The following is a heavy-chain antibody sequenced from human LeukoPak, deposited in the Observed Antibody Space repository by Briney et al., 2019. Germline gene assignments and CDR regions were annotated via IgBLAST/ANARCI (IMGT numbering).Heavy chain of an antibody. V-gene: IGHV3-53*01. CDR3: AREAIAAAGGGEFDY. CDR1: GFTVSSNY. J-gene: IGHJ4*02. CDR2: IYSGGST. Sequence: PGGSLRLSCAASGFTVSSNYMSWVRQAPGKGLEWVSVIYSGGSTYYADSVKGRFTISRENAKNSLYLQMNSLRAGDTAVYYCAREAIAAAGGGEFDYWGQGTLVTVSS. D-gene: IGHD6-13*01.